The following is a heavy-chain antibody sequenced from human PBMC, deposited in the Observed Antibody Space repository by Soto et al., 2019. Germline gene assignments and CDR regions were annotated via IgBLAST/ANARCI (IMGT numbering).Heavy chain of an antibody. V-gene: IGHV3-23*01. CDR2: ISGGVNT. CDR1: GFTFSTSA. D-gene: IGHD6-19*01. Sequence: GGSLTLSCVASGFTFSTSAMSWVRQVPGKGLEWVSAISGGVNTYYADSVKGRFTISRDIYRNTLYLQMNSLRAEDTAVYYCAKPGMAVAGNYFDYWGQGALVTVSS. J-gene: IGHJ4*02. CDR3: AKPGMAVAGNYFDY.